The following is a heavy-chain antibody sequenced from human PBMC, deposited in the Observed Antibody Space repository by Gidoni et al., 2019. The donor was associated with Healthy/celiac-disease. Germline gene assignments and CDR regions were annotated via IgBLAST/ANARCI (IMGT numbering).Heavy chain of an antibody. CDR2: IYYSGST. D-gene: IGHD6-19*01. J-gene: IGHJ4*02. Sequence: QLQLQESGPGLVKPSETLSLTCTVSGGSISSSSYYWGWIRQPPGKGLEWIGSIYYSGSTYYNPSLKSRVTISVDTSKNQFSLKLSSVTAADTAVYYCAREFPYSSGWLYYFDYWGQGTLVTVSS. CDR3: AREFPYSSGWLYYFDY. CDR1: GGSISSSSYY. V-gene: IGHV4-39*02.